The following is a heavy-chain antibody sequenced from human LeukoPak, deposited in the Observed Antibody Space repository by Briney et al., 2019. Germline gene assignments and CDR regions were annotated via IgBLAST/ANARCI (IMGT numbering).Heavy chain of an antibody. CDR2: IGNGGDT. Sequence: GGSLRLSCAASGFSFSNYDMHCVRHATGKGLEWVSAIGNGGDTHYTGSVKGRFTISRENAKNSLYLQMNSLRAGDTAVYYCARGNIVTGYDYWGQGTLVTVSS. CDR3: ARGNIVTGYDY. CDR1: GFSFSNYD. J-gene: IGHJ4*02. V-gene: IGHV3-13*04. D-gene: IGHD2/OR15-2a*01.